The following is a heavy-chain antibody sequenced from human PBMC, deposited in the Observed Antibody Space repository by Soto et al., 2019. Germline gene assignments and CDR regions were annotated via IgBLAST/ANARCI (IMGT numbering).Heavy chain of an antibody. V-gene: IGHV1-69*13. Sequence: GASVKVSCKASGGTFSSYAISWVRQAPGQGLEWMGGIIPIFGTANYAQKFQGRVTITADESTSTAYMELSSLRSEDTAVYYCAIQPLGSRGTYYYYYYGMDVWGQGTTVTVSS. CDR3: AIQPLGSRGTYYYYYYGMDV. D-gene: IGHD3-10*01. J-gene: IGHJ6*02. CDR1: GGTFSSYA. CDR2: IIPIFGTA.